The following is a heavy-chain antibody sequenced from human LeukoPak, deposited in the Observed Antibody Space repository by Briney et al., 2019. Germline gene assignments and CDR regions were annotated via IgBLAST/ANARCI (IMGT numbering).Heavy chain of an antibody. D-gene: IGHD1-26*01. J-gene: IGHJ6*02. CDR3: ARDDSGSYSYYYYYYGMDV. CDR1: GFTFSSYA. V-gene: IGHV3-30*04. Sequence: GGFLRPSCAASGFTFSSYAMHWVRQAPGKGLEWVAVISYDGSNKYYADSVKGRFTISRDNSKNTLYLQMNSLRAEDTAVYYCARDDSGSYSYYYYYYGMDVWGQGTTVTVSS. CDR2: ISYDGSNK.